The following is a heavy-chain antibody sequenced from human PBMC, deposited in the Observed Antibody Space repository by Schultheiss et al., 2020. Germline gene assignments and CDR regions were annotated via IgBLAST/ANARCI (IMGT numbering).Heavy chain of an antibody. Sequence: GESLKISCSASGFTFSSYAMHWVRQAPGKGLEYVSAISSNGGSTYYADSVKGRFTISRDNSKNTLYLQMNSLRAEDTAVYYCAKDVGLPYCSGGSCFYFDYWGQGTLVTVSA. V-gene: IGHV3-64*04. CDR1: GFTFSSYA. J-gene: IGHJ4*02. CDR3: AKDVGLPYCSGGSCFYFDY. D-gene: IGHD2-15*01. CDR2: ISSNGGST.